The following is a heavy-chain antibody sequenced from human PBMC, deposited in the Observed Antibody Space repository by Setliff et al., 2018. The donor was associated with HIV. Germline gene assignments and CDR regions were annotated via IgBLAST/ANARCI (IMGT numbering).Heavy chain of an antibody. CDR2: VYYSGRT. V-gene: IGHV4-39*01. Sequence: SETLSLTCTVSGGSISSSGPGYYWGWVRQPPGGGLEWIGSVYYSGRTYYNPSLRSRVTISVDTSKNQLSLRLTTMTAADTAVYYCARGWSGKSYGPSFDAFDLWGRGTMVTVSS. CDR3: ARGWSGKSYGPSFDAFDL. D-gene: IGHD5-18*01. J-gene: IGHJ3*01. CDR1: GGSISSSGPGYY.